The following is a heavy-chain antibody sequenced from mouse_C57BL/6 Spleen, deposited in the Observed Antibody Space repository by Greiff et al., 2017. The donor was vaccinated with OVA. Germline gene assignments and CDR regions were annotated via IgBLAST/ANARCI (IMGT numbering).Heavy chain of an antibody. Sequence: VQLQQSGAELVRPGASVKLSCTASGFNIKDDYMHWVKQRPEQGLEWIGWIDPENGDTEYASKFQGKATITADTSSNTAYLQLSSLTSEDTAVYYCTSSTMVKKRFAYWGQGTLVTVSA. CDR3: TSSTMVKKRFAY. CDR1: GFNIKDDY. J-gene: IGHJ3*01. D-gene: IGHD2-2*01. CDR2: IDPENGDT. V-gene: IGHV14-4*01.